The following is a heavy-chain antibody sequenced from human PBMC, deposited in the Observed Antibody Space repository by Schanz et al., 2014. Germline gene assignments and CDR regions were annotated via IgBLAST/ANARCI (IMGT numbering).Heavy chain of an antibody. V-gene: IGHV3-30*04. Sequence: QVQLVESGGGVVQPGRSLRLSCAASGFTFSSYALHWVRQAPGKGLEWVAFVPFDGSQKFYADSVKGRFTISRDNSKNTVYLAVSSLSTGDTAVSYCAREYSNDIVLVTGAVFDHWGQGTLVTVSS. CDR3: AREYSNDIVLVTGAVFDH. D-gene: IGHD1-1*01. CDR1: GFTFSSYA. CDR2: VPFDGSQK. J-gene: IGHJ4*02.